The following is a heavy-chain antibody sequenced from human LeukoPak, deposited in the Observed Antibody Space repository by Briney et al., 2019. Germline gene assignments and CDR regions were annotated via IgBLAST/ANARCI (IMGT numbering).Heavy chain of an antibody. CDR3: ARRHGGSGSYQGDAFDI. J-gene: IGHJ3*02. CDR1: GFTFSSYG. V-gene: IGHV3-30*02. Sequence: PGGSLRLSCAASGFTFSSYGMHWVRQAPGKGLEWVAFIRYDGSNKYYADSVKGRFTISRDNSKNTLYLQMNSLRAEDTAVYYCARRHGGSGSYQGDAFDIWGQGTMVTVSS. CDR2: IRYDGSNK. D-gene: IGHD1-26*01.